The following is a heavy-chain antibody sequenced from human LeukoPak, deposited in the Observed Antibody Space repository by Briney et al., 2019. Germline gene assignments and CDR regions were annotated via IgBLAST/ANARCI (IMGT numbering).Heavy chain of an antibody. CDR3: ARMGVGATGLDL. CDR2: IKDDGIGA. V-gene: IGHV3-74*01. CDR1: GFTFNNYW. J-gene: IGHJ5*02. Sequence: QPGGSLRFSCTASGFTFNNYWMHWVRQAPGKGLVWVSRIKDDGIGANYGDPLKGRVTISRDNAKNTLFLQMHSLRAEDTAVYYCARMGVGATGLDLWGQGVLVAVSS. D-gene: IGHD1-26*01.